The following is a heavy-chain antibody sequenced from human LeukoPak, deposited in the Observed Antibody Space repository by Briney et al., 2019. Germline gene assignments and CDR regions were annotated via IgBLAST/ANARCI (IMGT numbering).Heavy chain of an antibody. V-gene: IGHV3-48*01. J-gene: IGHJ3*02. CDR1: GFTFSYYS. CDR2: FRSRDGTV. CDR3: VRDHAYAFDI. Sequence: GGSLRLSCVASGFTFSYYSMNWARQAPGKGLGWISYFRSRDGTVSYADSVKGRFTISTDTAKSSLFLQMNGLSADDTAVYYCVRDHAYAFDIWGQGTMVTVSS.